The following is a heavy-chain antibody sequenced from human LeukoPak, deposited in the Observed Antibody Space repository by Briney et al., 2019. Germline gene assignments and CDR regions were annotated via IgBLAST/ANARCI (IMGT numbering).Heavy chain of an antibody. J-gene: IGHJ4*02. CDR2: IYYSGST. V-gene: IGHV4-59*01. D-gene: IGHD4-17*01. CDR1: GGSISSYY. CDR3: ARYGPNGYFDY. Sequence: SETLSLTCTVSGGSISSYYWSWIRQPPGKGLEWIGYIYYSGSTNYNPSLKSRVTISVDTSKSQFSLKLSSVTAADTAVYYCARYGPNGYFDYWGQGTLVTVSS.